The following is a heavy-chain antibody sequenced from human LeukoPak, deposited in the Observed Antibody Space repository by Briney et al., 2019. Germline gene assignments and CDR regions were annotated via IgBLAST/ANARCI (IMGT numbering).Heavy chain of an antibody. V-gene: IGHV3-48*01. CDR3: AREGGYGDYASGY. CDR1: GFTFSSYS. J-gene: IGHJ4*02. Sequence: GGSLRLSCAASGFTFSSYSMNWVRQAPGKGLEWVSYISSSSSTIYHADSVKGRFTISRDNAKNSLYLQMNSLRAEDTAVYYCAREGGYGDYASGYWGQGTLVTVSS. D-gene: IGHD4-17*01. CDR2: ISSSSSTI.